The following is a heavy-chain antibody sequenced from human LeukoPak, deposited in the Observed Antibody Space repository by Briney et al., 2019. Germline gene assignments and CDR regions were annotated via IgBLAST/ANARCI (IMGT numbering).Heavy chain of an antibody. D-gene: IGHD2-2*01. CDR2: ISGSGGST. CDR1: GFTFSSYA. V-gene: IGHV3-23*01. Sequence: GGSLRLSCAASGFTFSSYAMSWVRQAPGKGLEWVSAISGSGGSTYYADSVKGRFTISRDNSKNTLYLQMNSLRAEDTAVYYCAKDPLGYCSSTSCSGMDAWGQGTTVTVSS. J-gene: IGHJ6*02. CDR3: AKDPLGYCSSTSCSGMDA.